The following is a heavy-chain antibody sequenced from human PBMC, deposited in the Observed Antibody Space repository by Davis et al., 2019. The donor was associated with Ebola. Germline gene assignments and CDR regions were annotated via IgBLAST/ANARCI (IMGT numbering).Heavy chain of an antibody. CDR3: ARGYDYYDSSGYLS. D-gene: IGHD3-22*01. Sequence: PSETLSLTCAVSGGSISSSNWWSWVRQPPGKGLEWIGEIYHSGSTNYNPSLKSRVTISVDKSKNQFSLKLSSVTAADTAVYYCARGYDYYDSSGYLSWGQGTLVTVSS. J-gene: IGHJ5*02. CDR1: GGSISSSNW. V-gene: IGHV4-4*02. CDR2: IYHSGST.